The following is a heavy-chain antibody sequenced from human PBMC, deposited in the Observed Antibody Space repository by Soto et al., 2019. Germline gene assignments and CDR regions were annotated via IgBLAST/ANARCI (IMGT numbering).Heavy chain of an antibody. CDR2: IRCSGGST. V-gene: IGHV3-23*01. Sequence: GGSLRLSCAASGSIFRGYGMHWVRQAPGKGLEWVAVIRCSGGSTYYADSVKGRFTISRDNSKNTLYLQMNSLRAEDTAVYYCAKDLPGIAALYYMDVWGKGTTVTVSS. J-gene: IGHJ6*03. CDR3: AKDLPGIAALYYMDV. D-gene: IGHD6-13*01. CDR1: GSIFRGYG.